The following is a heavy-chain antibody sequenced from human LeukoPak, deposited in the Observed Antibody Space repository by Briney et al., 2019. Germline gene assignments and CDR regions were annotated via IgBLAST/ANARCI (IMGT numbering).Heavy chain of an antibody. J-gene: IGHJ4*02. CDR3: ARCVAARPSYFDL. V-gene: IGHV3-53*01. CDR1: GLTVSSKH. D-gene: IGHD6-6*01. Sequence: GRSLRLSCAASGLTVSSKHMTWVRQVRGKGLGWVSVIYSGGSTDYADSVKGRFTISRDNSKNTVYLQMNSLRAEDTAVYYCARCVAARPSYFDLWGQGTLVTVSS. CDR2: IYSGGST.